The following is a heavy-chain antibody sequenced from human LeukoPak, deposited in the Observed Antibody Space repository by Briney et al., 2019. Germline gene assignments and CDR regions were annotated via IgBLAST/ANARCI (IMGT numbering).Heavy chain of an antibody. J-gene: IGHJ4*02. CDR3: ARHLNSGGNSPLVY. CDR2: IYYSGST. CDR1: GDSITSTPYY. D-gene: IGHD2-21*01. Sequence: SETLSLTCTVSGDSITSTPYYWGWIRQSPGKGLEWIGIIYYSGSTYYNPSLKSRVTMSVDTSKNQFSLKLNSVTAADTTVYFCARHLNSGGNSPLVYWGQGTLVTVSS. V-gene: IGHV4-39*01.